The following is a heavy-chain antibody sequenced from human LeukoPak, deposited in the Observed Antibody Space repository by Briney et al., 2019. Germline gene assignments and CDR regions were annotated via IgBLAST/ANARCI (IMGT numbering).Heavy chain of an antibody. CDR1: GYSFTSYW. V-gene: IGHV5-51*01. CDR3: ARHHCSSTSCYIRGDYYMDV. CDR2: IYPGASDT. Sequence: GESLKISCKGSGYSFTSYWIGCVRQMPGKGLEWMGIIYPGASDTRYSPSFQGQVTISADKSISTAYLQWSSLKASDTAMYYCARHHCSSTSCYIRGDYYMDVWGKGTTVTVSS. D-gene: IGHD2-2*02. J-gene: IGHJ6*03.